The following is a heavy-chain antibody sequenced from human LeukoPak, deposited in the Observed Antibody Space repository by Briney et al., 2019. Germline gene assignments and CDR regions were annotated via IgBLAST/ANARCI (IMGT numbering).Heavy chain of an antibody. CDR2: INPNSGGT. J-gene: IGHJ4*02. CDR3: ARGAVVPAAPDY. V-gene: IGHV1-2*02. CDR1: GYTFTGYY. D-gene: IGHD2-2*01. Sequence: GASVKVSCKASGYTFTGYYMHWVRQAPGQGLEWMGWINPNSGGTNYAQKFQGRVTMTRDTSTSTVYMELSSLRSEDTAVYYCARGAVVPAAPDYWGQGTLVTVSS.